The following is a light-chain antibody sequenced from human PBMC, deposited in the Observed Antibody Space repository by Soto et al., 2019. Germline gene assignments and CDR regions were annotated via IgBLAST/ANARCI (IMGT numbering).Light chain of an antibody. CDR1: QGISSY. Sequence: AIRMTQSPSSLSASTGDRVTITCRASQGISSYLAWYQQKPGKAPKLLIYAASTLQSGVPSRFSGSGPGTDFTLTISCLQSEDFATYYCQQYYSYPPMITFGQGTRLEIK. CDR2: AAS. CDR3: QQYYSYPPMIT. J-gene: IGKJ5*01. V-gene: IGKV1-8*01.